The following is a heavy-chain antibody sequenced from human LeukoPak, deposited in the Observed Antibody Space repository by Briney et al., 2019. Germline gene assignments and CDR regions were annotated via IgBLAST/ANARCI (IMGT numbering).Heavy chain of an antibody. CDR1: GFTFDDYG. J-gene: IGHJ4*02. D-gene: IGHD6-19*01. CDR2: INWNGGST. Sequence: GGSLRLSCAASGFTFDDYGMSWVRQAPGKGLEWVSGINWNGGSTGYADSVKGRFTISRDNAKNSLYLQMNSLRAEDTALYYCASGGYGGSGYYFDYWGQGTLVSLSS. V-gene: IGHV3-20*04. CDR3: ASGGYGGSGYYFDY.